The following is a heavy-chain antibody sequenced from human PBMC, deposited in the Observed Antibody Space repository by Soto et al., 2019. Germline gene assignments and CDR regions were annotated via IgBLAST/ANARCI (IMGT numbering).Heavy chain of an antibody. CDR3: AKDIESAGYFDWGDHGYFDY. D-gene: IGHD3-9*01. Sequence: GGSLRLSCAASGFTFSSYAMSWVRQAPGKGLEWVSAISGSGGSTYYADSVKGRFTISRDNSKNTLYLQMNSLRAEDTAVYYCAKDIESAGYFDWGDHGYFDYWGQGTLVTVSS. V-gene: IGHV3-23*01. J-gene: IGHJ4*02. CDR2: ISGSGGST. CDR1: GFTFSSYA.